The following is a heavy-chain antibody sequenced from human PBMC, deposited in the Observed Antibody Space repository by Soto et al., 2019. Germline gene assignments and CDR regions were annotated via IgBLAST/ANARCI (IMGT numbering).Heavy chain of an antibody. CDR3: ERDAWKWDYANWFDP. CDR2: ISAYNGNT. CDR1: GYTFTSYG. V-gene: IGHV1-18*01. D-gene: IGHD4-17*01. J-gene: IGHJ5*02. Sequence: ASVKVSCKASGYTFTSYGISWVRQAPGQGLEWMGWISAYNGNTNYAQKLQGRVTMTTDTSTSTAYMELRSLRSDDTAVYYCERDAWKWDYANWFDPWGQGTLVTVSS.